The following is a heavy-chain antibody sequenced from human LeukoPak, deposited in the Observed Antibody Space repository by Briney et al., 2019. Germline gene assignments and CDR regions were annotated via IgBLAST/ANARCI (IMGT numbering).Heavy chain of an antibody. CDR3: ARAGGADSSGYYPWRY. D-gene: IGHD3-22*01. CDR2: INPNSGGT. V-gene: IGHV1-2*02. Sequence: WASVTVSCKASGYTFTGYYMHWVRQAPGQGLEWMGWINPNSGGTNYAQKFQGRVTMTRDTSISTAYMELSRLRSDDTAVYYCARAGGADSSGYYPWRYWGQGTLVTVSS. CDR1: GYTFTGYY. J-gene: IGHJ4*02.